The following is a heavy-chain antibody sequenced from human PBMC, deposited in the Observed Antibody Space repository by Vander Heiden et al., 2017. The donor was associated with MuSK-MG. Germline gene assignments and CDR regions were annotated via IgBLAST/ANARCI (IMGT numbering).Heavy chain of an antibody. Sequence: EVQLVESGGGLVQPGGSLRLSCAASGFTVSRNYMSWVRQAPGKGLEWVSVIYSGGSTYYADSVKGRFTISRDDSKNTLYLQMNSLRAEDTAVYYCARDLYYYDSSGPVRYFDYWGQGTLVTVSS. J-gene: IGHJ4*02. CDR3: ARDLYYYDSSGPVRYFDY. CDR1: GFTVSRNY. V-gene: IGHV3-66*01. D-gene: IGHD3-22*01. CDR2: IYSGGST.